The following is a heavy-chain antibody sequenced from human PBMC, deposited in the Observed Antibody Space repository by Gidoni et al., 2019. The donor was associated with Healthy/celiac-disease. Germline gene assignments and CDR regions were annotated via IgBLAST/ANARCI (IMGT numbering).Heavy chain of an antibody. D-gene: IGHD6-19*01. V-gene: IGHV1-2*02. Sequence: QVQLVQSGAEVKKPGASVQVSCKASGYTFNGYYMHWVRQAPGQGLEWMGWINPNIGGTNYAQKFQGTVTMTRDTSISAASMELSRLRSDDTAVYYCAIARGQWLVSSDSNGYYFDYWGQGTLVTVSS. J-gene: IGHJ4*02. CDR2: INPNIGGT. CDR3: AIARGQWLVSSDSNGYYFDY. CDR1: GYTFNGYY.